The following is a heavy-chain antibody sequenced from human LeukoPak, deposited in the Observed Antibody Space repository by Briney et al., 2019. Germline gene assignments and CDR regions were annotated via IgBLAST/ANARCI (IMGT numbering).Heavy chain of an antibody. V-gene: IGHV3-30*04. Sequence: GGSLRLSCAASGFTFSSYAMHWVRQAPGKGLEWVAVISYDGSNKYYADSVKGRFTISRDNSKNTLYLQMNSLRAEDTAVYYCARSSSWHLSDAFDIWGQGTMVTVSS. CDR3: ARSSSWHLSDAFDI. D-gene: IGHD6-13*01. CDR2: ISYDGSNK. CDR1: GFTFSSYA. J-gene: IGHJ3*02.